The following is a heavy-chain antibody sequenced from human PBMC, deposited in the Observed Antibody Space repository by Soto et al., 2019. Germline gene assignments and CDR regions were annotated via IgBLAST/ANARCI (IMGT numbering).Heavy chain of an antibody. D-gene: IGHD2-15*01. J-gene: IGHJ4*02. V-gene: IGHV4-39*01. CDR3: ASTKDETLYFDY. CDR1: GDSISISSYY. CDR2: IHYSGST. Sequence: SETLFLTCSVSGDSISISSYYWGWVRQPPGKGLEWIGSIHYSGSTHYNPSLQSRVTISGDASKKQFSLKLGSVTAADTAMYYCASTKDETLYFDYWGQGNLVTVSS.